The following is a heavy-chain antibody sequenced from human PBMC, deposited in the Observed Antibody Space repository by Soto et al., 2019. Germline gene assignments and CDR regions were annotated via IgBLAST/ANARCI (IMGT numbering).Heavy chain of an antibody. CDR3: ARGVRFRHETKQLPIFYFDY. Sequence: QVQLQQWGAGLLKPSETLSLTCAVYGGSFSGYYWSWIRQPPGKGLEWIGEINHSGSTNYNPSLKSRVTISVDTSKNQFSLKLSSVTAADTAVYYCARGVRFRHETKQLPIFYFDYWGQGTLVTVSS. J-gene: IGHJ4*02. CDR2: INHSGST. D-gene: IGHD5-18*01. CDR1: GGSFSGYY. V-gene: IGHV4-34*01.